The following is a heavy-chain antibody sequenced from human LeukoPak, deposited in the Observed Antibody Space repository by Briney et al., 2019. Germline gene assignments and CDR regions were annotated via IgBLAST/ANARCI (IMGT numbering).Heavy chain of an antibody. CDR1: AFTVSSNY. Sequence: PGGSLRLSCAASAFTVSSNYMSWVRQAPGKGLEWVSITYSGGTTYYADSVKGRFTISRDNSKNTLYLQMNSLRAEDTAVYYCARRYPYSSAWHPSAFDVWGQGTMVTVSS. V-gene: IGHV3-66*01. D-gene: IGHD6-19*01. CDR2: TYSGGTT. J-gene: IGHJ3*01. CDR3: ARRYPYSSAWHPSAFDV.